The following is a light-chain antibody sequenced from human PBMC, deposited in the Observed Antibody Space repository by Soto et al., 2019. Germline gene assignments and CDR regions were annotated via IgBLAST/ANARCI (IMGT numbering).Light chain of an antibody. Sequence: EIVLTQSPGTLSLSPGERATLSCRASQSVSSNYLAWYQQKPGQAPRLLIYGASSRATGIPDRFSGSASGTDFTLTISRLEPEDFAVYYCQQYGSSGTFGQGTKVE. CDR1: QSVSSNY. J-gene: IGKJ1*01. CDR2: GAS. V-gene: IGKV3-20*01. CDR3: QQYGSSGT.